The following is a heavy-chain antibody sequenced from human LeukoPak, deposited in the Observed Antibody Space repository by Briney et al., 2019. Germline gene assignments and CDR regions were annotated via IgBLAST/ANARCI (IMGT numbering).Heavy chain of an antibody. Sequence: ASVKVSCKASGYTFISYGISWVRQAPGQGLEWMGWITTYNGNTYSAQKFQGRVTMTTDTSTSTDYMELRSLRSDDTAVYYCAREMWGTTLVTPFDYWGQGTLVTVSS. CDR1: GYTFISYG. CDR2: ITTYNGNT. J-gene: IGHJ4*02. D-gene: IGHD4-23*01. CDR3: AREMWGTTLVTPFDY. V-gene: IGHV1-18*01.